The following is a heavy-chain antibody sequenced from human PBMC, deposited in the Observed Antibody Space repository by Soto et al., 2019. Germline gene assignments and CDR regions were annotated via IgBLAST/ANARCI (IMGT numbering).Heavy chain of an antibody. CDR1: GFTFSSYA. D-gene: IGHD6-13*01. Sequence: VQLLESGGGLVQPGGSLRLSCAASGFTFSSYAISWVRQAPGQGLEWMGGIIPIFGTANYAQKFQGRVTITADESTSTAYMELSSLRSEDTAVYYCASAAGTEWVFDYWGQGTLVTVSS. V-gene: IGHV1-69*01. CDR3: ASAAGTEWVFDY. CDR2: IIPIFGTA. J-gene: IGHJ4*02.